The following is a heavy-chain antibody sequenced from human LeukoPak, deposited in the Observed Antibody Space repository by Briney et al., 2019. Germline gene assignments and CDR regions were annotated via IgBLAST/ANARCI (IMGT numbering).Heavy chain of an antibody. CDR3: ARNGGNSDYDY. CDR2: IYDSGST. D-gene: IGHD4-23*01. Sequence: SETLSLTCTVSGGSSSSGDYYWSWIRQPPGKGLEWIGYIYDSGSTYYNPSLKSRVTISVDTSTNQFSLKLNSVTAADTAVYYCARNGGNSDYDYWGQGTLVTVSA. CDR1: GGSSSSGDYY. V-gene: IGHV4-30-4*01. J-gene: IGHJ4*02.